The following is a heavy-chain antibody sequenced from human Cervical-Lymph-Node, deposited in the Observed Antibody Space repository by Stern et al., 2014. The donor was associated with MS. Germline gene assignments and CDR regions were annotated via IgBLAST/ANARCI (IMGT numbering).Heavy chain of an antibody. V-gene: IGHV3-9*01. J-gene: IGHJ6*02. CDR2: INWTSGST. Sequence: QLVEAGGGLVQPGRSLRLSCVASGFTFDDHAMHWVRQAPGKGLKWVSGINWTSGSTGYEGSVKGRLTNSRDDAKTSLYLQMTSLRGEDTGLYYCARNSQKGKKWLINNYFSGLDVWGQGTTVTVSS. CDR1: GFTFDDHA. D-gene: IGHD6-19*01. CDR3: ARNSQKGKKWLINNYFSGLDV.